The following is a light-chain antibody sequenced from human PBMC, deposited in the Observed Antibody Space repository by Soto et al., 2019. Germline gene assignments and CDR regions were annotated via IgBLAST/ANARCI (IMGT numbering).Light chain of an antibody. CDR1: SSDVGGYNY. CDR2: EVS. Sequence: QSVLTQPASVSVSPGQSITISCTGTSSDVGGYNYVSWYQHHPGKVPKLMIYEVSNRPSGISNRFSGSKSGNTASLTISGLQSEDEADYYCSSYTTSYTQVFGGGTKLTVL. CDR3: SSYTTSYTQV. V-gene: IGLV2-14*01. J-gene: IGLJ2*01.